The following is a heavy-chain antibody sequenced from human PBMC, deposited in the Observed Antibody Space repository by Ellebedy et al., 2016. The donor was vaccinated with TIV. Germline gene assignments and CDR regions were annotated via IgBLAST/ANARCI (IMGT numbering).Heavy chain of an antibody. V-gene: IGHV1-18*01. CDR3: ARDETWNDFYYYGMDV. Sequence: AASVKVSCKASGYTFTRYDITWVRQAPGQGLEYMGRIITYSGNTNYAEKFQGRVTITTDTSTDTTYMELRSLRSDDSAVYYCARDETWNDFYYYGMDVWGQGTTVTVSS. D-gene: IGHD1-1*01. J-gene: IGHJ6*02. CDR2: IITYSGNT. CDR1: GYTFTRYD.